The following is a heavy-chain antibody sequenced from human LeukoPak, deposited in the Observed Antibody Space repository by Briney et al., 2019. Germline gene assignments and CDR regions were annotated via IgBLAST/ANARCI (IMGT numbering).Heavy chain of an antibody. Sequence: SETLSLTCTVSGGSISSSSYFWGWIRQPPGKGLEWLGSIYYSGSTSYNTSLKSRVTISVDTSKNQFSLQLSSVTAADTAVYCCARLPLNYAIDYWGPGTPVTVSS. D-gene: IGHD4-11*01. CDR1: GGSISSSSYF. V-gene: IGHV4-39*01. CDR3: ARLPLNYAIDY. CDR2: IYYSGST. J-gene: IGHJ4*02.